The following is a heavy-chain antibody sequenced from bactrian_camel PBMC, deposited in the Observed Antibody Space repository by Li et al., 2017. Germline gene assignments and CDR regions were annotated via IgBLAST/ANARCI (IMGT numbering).Heavy chain of an antibody. Sequence: VESGGGSVQAGGSLRLSCAVSGYTDCNYAMSWYRQAPGKEREFASEVDSSGGTSYGDSVKGRFTISQDNAKTTVSLQMNSLKPEDTAIYTCAAHCRPSLPVQHTVVRTPWDFDFWGRGTQVTVS. CDR1: GYTDCNYA. CDR2: VDSSGGT. D-gene: IGHD6*01. CDR3: AAHCRPSLPVQHTVVRTPWDFDF. V-gene: IGHV3S53*01. J-gene: IGHJ4*01.